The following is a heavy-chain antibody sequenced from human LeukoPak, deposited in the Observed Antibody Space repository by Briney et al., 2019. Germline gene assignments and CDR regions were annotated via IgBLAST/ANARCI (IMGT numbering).Heavy chain of an antibody. J-gene: IGHJ4*02. V-gene: IGHV1-2*02. CDR3: ARGRLPLALLGY. D-gene: IGHD5-18*01. Sequence: ASVTVSFTASGYTFTGYYMHWVRQAPGQGLEWMGWINPNSGGTNYAQKFQGRVTMTRDTSISTAYMELSRLRSDDTAVYYCARGRLPLALLGYWGQGTLVTVSS. CDR1: GYTFTGYY. CDR2: INPNSGGT.